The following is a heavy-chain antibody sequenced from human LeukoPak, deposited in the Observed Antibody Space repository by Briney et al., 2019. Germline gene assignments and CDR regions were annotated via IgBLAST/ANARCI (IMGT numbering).Heavy chain of an antibody. Sequence: PSETLSLTCTVSGYSISSGYYWGWIRQPPGKGLEWIGSIYHSGSTYYIPSLKSRVTISVDTSKNQFSLKLSSVTAADTAVYYCARTEDTAMVPFDYWGQGTLVTVSS. J-gene: IGHJ4*02. D-gene: IGHD5-18*01. CDR2: IYHSGST. CDR3: ARTEDTAMVPFDY. V-gene: IGHV4-38-2*02. CDR1: GYSISSGYY.